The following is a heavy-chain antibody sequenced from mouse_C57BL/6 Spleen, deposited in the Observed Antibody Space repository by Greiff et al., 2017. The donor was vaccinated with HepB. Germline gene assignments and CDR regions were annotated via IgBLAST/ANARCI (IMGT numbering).Heavy chain of an antibody. Sequence: QVQLQQPGAELVMPGASVKLSCKASGYTFTSYWMHWVKQRPGQGLEWIGEIDPSDSYTNYNQKFKGKSTLTVDKSSSTAYMQLSSLTSEDSAVYYCARSLLRLDYFDYWGQGTTLTVSS. D-gene: IGHD1-2*01. CDR1: GYTFTSYW. CDR3: ARSLLRLDYFDY. CDR2: IDPSDSYT. J-gene: IGHJ2*01. V-gene: IGHV1-69*01.